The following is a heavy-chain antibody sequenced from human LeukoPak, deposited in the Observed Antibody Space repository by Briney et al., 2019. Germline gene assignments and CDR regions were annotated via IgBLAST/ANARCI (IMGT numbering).Heavy chain of an antibody. V-gene: IGHV3-74*01. CDR2: INSDGSST. CDR3: ARAYYNPLYYYDMDV. CDR1: GFTFSSYW. J-gene: IGHJ6*04. Sequence: PGGSLRLSCAASGFTFSSYWMHWVRQAPGKGLVWVSRINSDGSSTSYADSVKGRFTISRDNAKNTVYLQMNSLRAEDTAVYYCARAYYNPLYYYDMDVWGKGTTVTVSS. D-gene: IGHD2-8*01.